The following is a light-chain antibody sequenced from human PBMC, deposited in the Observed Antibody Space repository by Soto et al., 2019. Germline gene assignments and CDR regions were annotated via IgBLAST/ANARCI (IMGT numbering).Light chain of an antibody. CDR1: QSVSSSY. CDR2: GAS. Sequence: EIVLTQSPGTLSLSPGERATLSCRASQSVSSSYLAWYQQKPGQAPRLLIYGASSRATGIPDRFSGSGSGTDFTLTISRLEPEDFAVYYCQQYGSSLTWTFGHGPKADIK. J-gene: IGKJ1*01. CDR3: QQYGSSLTWT. V-gene: IGKV3-20*01.